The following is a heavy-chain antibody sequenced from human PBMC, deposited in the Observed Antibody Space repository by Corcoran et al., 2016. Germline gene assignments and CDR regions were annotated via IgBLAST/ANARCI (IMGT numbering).Heavy chain of an antibody. CDR1: GYSFTSYW. D-gene: IGHD2-2*03. J-gene: IGHJ4*02. CDR2: IYPGDSDT. Sequence: EVQLVQSGAEVKKPGESLKISCKGSGYSFTSYWIGWVRQMPGKGLEWMGIIYPGDSDTRYSPSFQGQVTIPADKSISTAYLQWSSLKASDAAMYYWASGYCSSTSCSTSPFDSWGQGTLVTVSS. V-gene: IGHV5-51*01. CDR3: ASGYCSSTSCSTSPFDS.